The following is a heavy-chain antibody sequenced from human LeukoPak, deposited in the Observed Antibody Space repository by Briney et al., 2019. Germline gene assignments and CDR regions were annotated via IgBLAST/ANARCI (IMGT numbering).Heavy chain of an antibody. Sequence: GASVKVSFTASGYTLTGCYMHWVRQAPGQGLEWMGWINPNSGGTNYAQKFQGRVTMTRDTSISTAYMELSRLGSDDTAVYYCARDGASGYFADSWGQGNLVTVSS. V-gene: IGHV1-2*02. CDR1: GYTLTGCY. D-gene: IGHD3-3*01. CDR3: ARDGASGYFADS. J-gene: IGHJ5*01. CDR2: INPNSGGT.